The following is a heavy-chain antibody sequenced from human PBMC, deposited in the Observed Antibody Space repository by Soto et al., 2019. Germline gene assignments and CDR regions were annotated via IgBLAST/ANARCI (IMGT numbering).Heavy chain of an antibody. V-gene: IGHV4-4*02. CDR3: AREVRLRAVPGV. CDR1: GGSIRSSNW. Sequence: SETLYLSCAVSGGSIRSSNWWSRIRQPPGKGLECRGEIYHRVSTNYNPSLKSRVIISVDASKYKFSLKLSSVTAADTAVYYCAREVRLRAVPGVWGQGTTVT. J-gene: IGHJ6*02. D-gene: IGHD4-17*01. CDR2: IYHRVST.